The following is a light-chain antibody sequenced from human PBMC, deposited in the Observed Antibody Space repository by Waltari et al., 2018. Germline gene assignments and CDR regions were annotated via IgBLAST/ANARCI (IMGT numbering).Light chain of an antibody. CDR1: QSLGRN. CDR2: DVS. V-gene: IGKV3-15*01. J-gene: IGKJ2*01. CDR3: QQYGNWPLYT. Sequence: EIVMTQSPVALSASPGERATLSCRASQSLGRNLAWYQQKPGQAPSLLIYDVSTRATGVPARFSCSGSQTEFTLTISSLQSEDFAVYYCQQYGNWPLYTFGQGTKLEIK.